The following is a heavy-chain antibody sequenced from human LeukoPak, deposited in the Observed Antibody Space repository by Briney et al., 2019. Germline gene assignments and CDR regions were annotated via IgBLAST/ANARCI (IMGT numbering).Heavy chain of an antibody. J-gene: IGHJ5*02. D-gene: IGHD1-1*01. CDR3: ARDFNNWNDNWFDP. CDR1: GFTVSSNY. Sequence: PSGGSLRLSRAASGFTVSSNYMSWVRQAPGKGLEWVSVIYSGGSTYYADSVKGRFTISRDNSKNTLYLQMNSLRAEDTAVYYCARDFNNWNDNWFDPWGQGTLVTVSS. CDR2: IYSGGST. V-gene: IGHV3-53*01.